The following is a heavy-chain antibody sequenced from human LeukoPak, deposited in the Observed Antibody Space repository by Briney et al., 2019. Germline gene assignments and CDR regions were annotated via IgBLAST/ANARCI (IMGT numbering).Heavy chain of an antibody. D-gene: IGHD4-17*01. V-gene: IGHV4-38-2*02. CDR3: AREEGYGDLLMVDC. CDR2: IYHSGST. CDR1: GYSISSGYY. Sequence: SETLSLTCTVSGYSISSGYYWGWIRQPPGKGLEWIGSIYHSGSTYYNPSLKSRVTISVDTSKNQFSLKLSSVTAADTAVYYCAREEGYGDLLMVDCWGQGTLVTVSS. J-gene: IGHJ4*02.